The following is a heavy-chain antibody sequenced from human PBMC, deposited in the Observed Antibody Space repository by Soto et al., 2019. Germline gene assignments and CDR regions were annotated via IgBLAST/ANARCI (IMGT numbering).Heavy chain of an antibody. V-gene: IGHV3-11*05. CDR2: ISSSGHYT. J-gene: IGHJ6*02. CDR1: GLIFSDYY. Sequence: QVQLVESGGGLVKPGGSLRLSCAASGLIFSDYYMSWIRQAPGKGLEWGSYISSSGHYTKNADSVQGRFTISRDNAKTSLYLQMNNLRAEDTAVYYCARELDGIDVWGQGTTVTVSS. CDR3: ARELDGIDV.